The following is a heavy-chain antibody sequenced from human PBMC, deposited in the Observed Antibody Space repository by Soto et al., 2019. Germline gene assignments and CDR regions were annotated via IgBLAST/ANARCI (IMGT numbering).Heavy chain of an antibody. CDR1: GGSFSGYY. CDR2: INHSGST. D-gene: IGHD6-19*01. CDR3: ARGGWNYYYGMDV. Sequence: SETLSLTCAVYGGSFSGYYWSWIRQPPGKGPEWIGEINHSGSTNYNPSLKSRVTISVDTSKNQFSLKLSSVTAADTAVYYCARGGWNYYYGMDVWGQGTTVTVSS. V-gene: IGHV4-34*01. J-gene: IGHJ6*02.